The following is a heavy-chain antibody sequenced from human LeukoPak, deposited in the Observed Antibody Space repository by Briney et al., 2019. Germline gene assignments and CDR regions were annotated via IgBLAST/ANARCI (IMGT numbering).Heavy chain of an antibody. J-gene: IGHJ4*02. V-gene: IGHV3-11*06. D-gene: IGHD2-21*01. CDR3: ARDTKLFQKYYFDY. CDR1: AFTFSDYY. Sequence: GGSLRLSCAASAFTFSDYYMSWIRQAPGKGLEWVSYISSSSSYTNYADSVKGRFTISRDNAKNSLYLQMNSLRAEDTAVYYCARDTKLFQKYYFDYWGQGTLVTVSS. CDR2: ISSSSSYT.